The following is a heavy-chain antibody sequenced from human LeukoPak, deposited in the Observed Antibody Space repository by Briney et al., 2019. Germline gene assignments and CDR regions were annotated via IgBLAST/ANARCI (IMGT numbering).Heavy chain of an antibody. CDR2: IYYSGTT. CDR1: GGSLNSPNYY. Sequence: SETLSLACIVSGGSLNSPNYYWGWIRQPPGKGLEWIGAIYYSGTTYYNPSLKSRLTISVDTSKNQFSFKLTSVTAADTAVYYCARHDYYGSLNWFDPWGQGTLITVSS. CDR3: ARHDYYGSLNWFDP. J-gene: IGHJ5*02. V-gene: IGHV4-39*01. D-gene: IGHD3-10*01.